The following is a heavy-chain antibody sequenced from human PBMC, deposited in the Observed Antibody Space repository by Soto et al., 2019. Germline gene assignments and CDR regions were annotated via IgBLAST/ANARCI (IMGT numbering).Heavy chain of an antibody. CDR1: GGSISSYY. J-gene: IGHJ5*02. Sequence: SETLSLTCTVSGGSISSYYLSWIRQPPGKGLEWIGYIYYSGSTNYNPSLKSRVTISVDTSKNQFSLKLSSVTAADTAVYYCARWTSNWFDPWGQGTLVTVSS. D-gene: IGHD4-17*01. CDR2: IYYSGST. CDR3: ARWTSNWFDP. V-gene: IGHV4-59*01.